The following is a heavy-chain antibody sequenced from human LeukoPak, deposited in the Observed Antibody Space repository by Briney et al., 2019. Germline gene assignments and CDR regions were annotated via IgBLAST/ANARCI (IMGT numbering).Heavy chain of an antibody. CDR3: ARDMRHYRNYDSSGYYYNFEY. J-gene: IGHJ4*02. CDR2: ISVNNGYT. Sequence: ASVKVSCKASGYSFDNYGISWVRQAPGQGLEWMGWISVNNGYTNYAQKFQGRVTMTTDTSKSTAYMDLRSLRSDDTAVYYCARDMRHYRNYDSSGYYYNFEYWGQGTLVTVSS. D-gene: IGHD3-22*01. V-gene: IGHV1-18*01. CDR1: GYSFDNYG.